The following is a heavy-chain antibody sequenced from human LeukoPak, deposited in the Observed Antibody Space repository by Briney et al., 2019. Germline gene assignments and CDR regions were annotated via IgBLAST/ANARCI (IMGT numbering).Heavy chain of an antibody. Sequence: GGSLRLSCAVSGITLSNYGMSWVRQAPGKGLEWVAGISDGGGSRNYADSVKGRFTISRDNPKNTLYLQMNSLRAEDTAVYFCAKRGVVIRAVIIVGFHKEAYYFDYWGQGALVTVTA. V-gene: IGHV3-23*01. D-gene: IGHD3-10*01. CDR3: AKRGVVIRAVIIVGFHKEAYYFDY. CDR2: ISDGGGSR. CDR1: GITLSNYG. J-gene: IGHJ4*02.